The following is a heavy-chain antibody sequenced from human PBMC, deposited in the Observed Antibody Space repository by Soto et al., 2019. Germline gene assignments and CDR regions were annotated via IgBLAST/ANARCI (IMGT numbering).Heavy chain of an antibody. D-gene: IGHD4-4*01. J-gene: IGHJ4*02. CDR3: ARSEMATVVYCDS. Sequence: QVQLMQSWAEVKKPGSSVKVHCTASGGTFSNSAISWVRQAPGQGLEWMGGITPVFGTADYAQKFRGRVTITADESTSTAYMELNSLRSEDTAVYYCARSEMATVVYCDSWGQGTLVTVSS. CDR1: GGTFSNSA. CDR2: ITPVFGTA. V-gene: IGHV1-69*01.